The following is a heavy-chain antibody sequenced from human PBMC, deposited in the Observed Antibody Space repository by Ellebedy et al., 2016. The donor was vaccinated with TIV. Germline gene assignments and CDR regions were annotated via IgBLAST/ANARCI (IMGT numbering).Heavy chain of an antibody. CDR1: GFTFSIYW. CDR2: IKQDGSEK. CDR3: ARYDYGDSALYYYGMDV. Sequence: GESLKISCAASGFTFSIYWMSWVRQAPGKGLECVANIKQDGSEKSYVDSVKGRFTISRDNAKNSLYLQMNSLRAEDTAVYYCARYDYGDSALYYYGMDVWGQGTTVTV. V-gene: IGHV3-7*01. J-gene: IGHJ6*02. D-gene: IGHD4-17*01.